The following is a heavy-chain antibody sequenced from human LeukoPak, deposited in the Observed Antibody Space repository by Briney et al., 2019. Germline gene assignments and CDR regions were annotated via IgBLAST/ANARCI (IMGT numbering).Heavy chain of an antibody. CDR2: IYYSGST. CDR3: ARRGKTGFTDY. V-gene: IGHV4-39*01. CDR1: GGSISSNNYY. J-gene: IGHJ4*02. Sequence: SETLSLTCSVSGGSISSNNYYWAWIRQPPGKGLEWIGSIYYSGSTYYNPSLKSRVTISIDTSKNQFSLKLNSVTAADTAVFYCARRGKTGFTDYWGQGTLVTVSS. D-gene: IGHD7-27*01.